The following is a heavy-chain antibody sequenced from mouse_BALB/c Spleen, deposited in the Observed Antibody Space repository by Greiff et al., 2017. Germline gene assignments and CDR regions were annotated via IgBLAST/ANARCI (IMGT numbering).Heavy chain of an antibody. CDR1: GFTFSSYG. Sequence: EVQRVESGGDLVQPGGSLTLSCAASGFTFSSYGMPWVRQTPDQRLEWVATISSGGSYTYYPDSVKGRFTISRDNAKNTLYLQMSSLKTEDTALYYCARHGEDYYAMDDWGQGTSVTVSS. V-gene: IGHV5-6*01. CDR2: ISSGGSYT. J-gene: IGHJ4*01. CDR3: ARHGEDYYAMDD.